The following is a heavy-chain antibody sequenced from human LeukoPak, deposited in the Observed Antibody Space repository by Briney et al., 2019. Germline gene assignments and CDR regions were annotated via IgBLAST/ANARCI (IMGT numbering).Heavy chain of an antibody. Sequence: GGSLRLSCAASGFTFSSYSMNWVRQAPGKGLEWVSSISSSSSYIYYADSVKGRFTISRDNAKNSLYLQMNSLRAEDTAVYYCARDDTERYSSSRHVTPGYWGQGTLVTVSS. CDR1: GFTFSSYS. D-gene: IGHD6-13*01. J-gene: IGHJ4*02. CDR3: ARDDTERYSSSRHVTPGY. CDR2: ISSSSSYI. V-gene: IGHV3-21*01.